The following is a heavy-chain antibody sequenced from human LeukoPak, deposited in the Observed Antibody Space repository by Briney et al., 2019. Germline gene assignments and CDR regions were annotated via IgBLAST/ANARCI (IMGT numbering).Heavy chain of an antibody. V-gene: IGHV3-7*01. J-gene: IGHJ4*02. CDR2: IKQDGSEK. D-gene: IGHD3-22*01. CDR1: GFTFSSYW. CDR3: ARGDSSGYFDY. Sequence: GGSLRLSCAASGFTFSSYWMSWVRQAPGKGLEWVANIKQDGSEKYYVDSVKGRFTISRDNSKNTLYLQMNSLRAEDTAVYYCARGDSSGYFDYWGQGTLVTVSS.